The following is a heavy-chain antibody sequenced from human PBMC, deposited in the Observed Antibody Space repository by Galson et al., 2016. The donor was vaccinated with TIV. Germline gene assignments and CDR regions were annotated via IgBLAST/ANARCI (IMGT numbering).Heavy chain of an antibody. CDR1: GGTFTSSA. CDR3: ARGGWSGDPGDYHYFYMDV. V-gene: IGHV1-69*13. J-gene: IGHJ6*03. CDR2: IVPMFGIV. Sequence: SVKVSCKAAGGTFTSSAISWVRQSPGQGLEWMGGIVPMFGIVTYAQRFQGRVTFTADASTSTAYLELRSLRSDDSAVYYCARGGWSGDPGDYHYFYMDVWGKGTTVIVSS. D-gene: IGHD3-3*01.